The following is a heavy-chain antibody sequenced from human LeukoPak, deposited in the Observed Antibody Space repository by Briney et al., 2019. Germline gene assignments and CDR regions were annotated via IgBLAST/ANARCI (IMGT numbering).Heavy chain of an antibody. CDR2: IKQDGSEK. CDR3: ARDWYYYDSSGYSGY. CDR1: GFTFSSYW. Sequence: PGGSLRLSCAASGFTFSSYWMSWVRQAPGKGREWVANIKQDGSEKYYVDSVKGRFTISRDNAKNSLYLQMNSLRAEDTAVYYCARDWYYYDSSGYSGYWGQGTLVTVSS. V-gene: IGHV3-7*01. J-gene: IGHJ4*02. D-gene: IGHD3-22*01.